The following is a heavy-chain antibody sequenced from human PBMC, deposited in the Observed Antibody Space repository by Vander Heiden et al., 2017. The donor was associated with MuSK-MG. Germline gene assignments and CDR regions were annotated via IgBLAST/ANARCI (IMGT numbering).Heavy chain of an antibody. D-gene: IGHD2-15*01. Sequence: QVQLQQWGAGLLKPSETLSLTCAVYGGSFSGYYRSWIRQPPGKGLEWIGEINHSGSTNYNPSLKSRVTISVDTSKNQFSLKLSSVTAADTAVYYCARGFTRPHCSGGSCYANTKVYYYYYYGMDVWGQGTTVTVSS. CDR1: GGSFSGYY. V-gene: IGHV4-34*01. J-gene: IGHJ6*02. CDR3: ARGFTRPHCSGGSCYANTKVYYYYYYGMDV. CDR2: INHSGST.